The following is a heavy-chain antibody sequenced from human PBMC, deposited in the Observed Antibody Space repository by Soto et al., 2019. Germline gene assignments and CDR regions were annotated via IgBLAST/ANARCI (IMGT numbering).Heavy chain of an antibody. CDR3: ARYSGRSYDSRYYFDY. V-gene: IGHV4-34*01. CDR1: GGSFSGYY. J-gene: IGHJ4*02. D-gene: IGHD3-22*01. Sequence: PSETLSLTCAVYGGSFSGYYWSWIRQPPGKGLEWIGEINHSGSTNYNPSLKSRVTISVDTSKNQFSLKLSSVTAADTSVYYCARYSGRSYDSRYYFDYWDQGTLVTVSS. CDR2: INHSGST.